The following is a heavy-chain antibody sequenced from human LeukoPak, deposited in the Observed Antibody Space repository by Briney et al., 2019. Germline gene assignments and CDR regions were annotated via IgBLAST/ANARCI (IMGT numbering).Heavy chain of an antibody. CDR1: GYTFTGYY. V-gene: IGHV1-2*06. D-gene: IGHD6-19*01. CDR2: INPNSGGT. CDR3: ARDEAAVAGYDSNFDY. J-gene: IGHJ4*02. Sequence: ASVKVSCKASGYTFTGYYMHWVRQAPGQGLEWMGRINPNSGGTNYAQKFQGRVTTTRDTSISTAYMELSRLRSDDTAVYYCARDEAAVAGYDSNFDYWGQGTLVTVSS.